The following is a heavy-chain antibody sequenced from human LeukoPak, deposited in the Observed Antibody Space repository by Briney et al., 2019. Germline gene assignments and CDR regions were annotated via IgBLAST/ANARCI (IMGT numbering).Heavy chain of an antibody. CDR3: ARDRATDFWSGFAFDY. V-gene: IGHV1-2*02. CDR1: GYTFTGYY. CDR2: INPNSGGT. D-gene: IGHD3-3*01. J-gene: IGHJ4*02. Sequence: ASVKVSCKASGYTFTGYYMHWVRQAPGQGLEWMGWINPNSGGTNYAQKFQGRVTMTRDTSISTAYMELSRLRSDDTAAYYCARDRATDFWSGFAFDYWGQGTLVTVSS.